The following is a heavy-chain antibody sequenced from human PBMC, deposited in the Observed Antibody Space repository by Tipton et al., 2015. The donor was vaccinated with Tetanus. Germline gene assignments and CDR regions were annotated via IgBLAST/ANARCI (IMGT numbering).Heavy chain of an antibody. CDR1: GFTLSTYW. V-gene: IGHV5-51*01. J-gene: IGHJ4*02. CDR3: ARLGYCSGGSCYLIDY. CDR2: IYPDDSRT. Sequence: VQLVQSGAEVKKPGESLKISCQGSGFTLSTYWIAWVRQMPGKGLEWMGFIYPDDSRTSLSPSFQGQVTISADKSISTAFLQWNSLKDSDTAMYYCARLGYCSGGSCYLIDYWGQGTLVTVSS. D-gene: IGHD2-15*01.